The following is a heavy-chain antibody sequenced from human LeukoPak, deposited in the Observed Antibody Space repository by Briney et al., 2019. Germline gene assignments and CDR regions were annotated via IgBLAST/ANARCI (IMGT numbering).Heavy chain of an antibody. D-gene: IGHD4-17*01. V-gene: IGHV4-59*11. CDR2: ISYIGTT. J-gene: IGHJ3*02. Sequence: SETLSLTCAVSDDSFSSHYWTWIRQPPGKGLEWIGYISYIGTTNYNPSLKSRVTLSIDTSKSQFSLKLRSVTAADTAVYYCARDLVTVTKGFDIWGQGTMVSVSS. CDR1: DDSFSSHY. CDR3: ARDLVTVTKGFDI.